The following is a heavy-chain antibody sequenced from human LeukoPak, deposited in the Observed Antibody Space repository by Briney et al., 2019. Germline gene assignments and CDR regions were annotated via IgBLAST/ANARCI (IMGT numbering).Heavy chain of an antibody. CDR3: ARAASMTTVTLVDY. CDR1: GYTFTGYY. V-gene: IGHV1-2*02. CDR2: INPNSGGT. Sequence: GASVKVSCKASGYTFTGYYMHWVRQAPGQGLEWMGWINPNSGGTNYAQKFQGRVTMTRDASISTAYMELSRLRSDDTAVYYCARAASMTTVTLVDYWGQGTLVTASS. D-gene: IGHD4-17*01. J-gene: IGHJ4*02.